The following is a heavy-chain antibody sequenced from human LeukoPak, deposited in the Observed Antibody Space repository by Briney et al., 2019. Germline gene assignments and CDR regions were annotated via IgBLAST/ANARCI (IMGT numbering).Heavy chain of an antibody. Sequence: GGSLRLSCAASGFTFSSYGMHRVRQAPGKGLEWVAFIRYDGSNKYYADSVKGRFTISRDNSKNTLYLQMNSLRAEDTAVYYCAKDLTIFGVVIINYFDYWGQGTLVTVSS. CDR1: GFTFSSYG. D-gene: IGHD3-3*01. CDR2: IRYDGSNK. CDR3: AKDLTIFGVVIINYFDY. V-gene: IGHV3-30*02. J-gene: IGHJ4*02.